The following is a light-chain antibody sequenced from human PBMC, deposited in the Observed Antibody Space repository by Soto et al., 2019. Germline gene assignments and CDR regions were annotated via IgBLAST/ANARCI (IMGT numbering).Light chain of an antibody. CDR2: GAS. CDR3: QVGTMVWT. Sequence: EIVLTQSPGTLSLSPGERATLSCRASQSVSDMYLAWYQQKPGQAPRLLIYGASRRATGIPDRFSGSGAGTDFTLAISRLEVEDFAVYYFQVGTMVWTFGQGTKVEI. CDR1: QSVSDMY. J-gene: IGKJ1*01. V-gene: IGKV3-20*01.